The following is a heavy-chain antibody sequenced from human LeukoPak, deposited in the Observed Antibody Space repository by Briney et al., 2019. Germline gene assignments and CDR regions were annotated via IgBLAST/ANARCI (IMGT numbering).Heavy chain of an antibody. Sequence: SETLSLTCAVYGGSFSGYYWSWIRQPPGKGLEWIGEINHSGSTNYNPSLKSRVTILVDTSKNQFSLKLSSVTAADTAVYYCARSGWGYSYGSYFDYWGQGTLVAVSS. D-gene: IGHD5-18*01. V-gene: IGHV4-34*01. CDR2: INHSGST. J-gene: IGHJ4*02. CDR1: GGSFSGYY. CDR3: ARSGWGYSYGSYFDY.